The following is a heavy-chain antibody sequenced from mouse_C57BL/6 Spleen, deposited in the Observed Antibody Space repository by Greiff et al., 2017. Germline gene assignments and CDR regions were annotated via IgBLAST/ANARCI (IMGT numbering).Heavy chain of an antibody. D-gene: IGHD2-1*01. V-gene: IGHV1-15*01. J-gene: IGHJ4*01. Sequence: VQLQQSGAELVRPGASVTLSCKASGYTFTDYEMHWVKQTPVHGLEWIGAIDPETGGTAYNQKFKGKAILTADKSSSTAYMERRSLTSEDSAVYYCNGNYVGYAMDYWGQGTSVTVSS. CDR1: GYTFTDYE. CDR2: IDPETGGT. CDR3: NGNYVGYAMDY.